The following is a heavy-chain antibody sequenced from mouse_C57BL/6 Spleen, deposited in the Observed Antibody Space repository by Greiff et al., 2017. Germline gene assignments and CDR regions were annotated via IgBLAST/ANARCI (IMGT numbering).Heavy chain of an antibody. D-gene: IGHD1-1*01. Sequence: QVQLKQPGAELVRPGSSVKLSCTASGYTFTSYWMHWVKQRPIQGLEWIGNIDPSDSETHYNQKFKDKATLTVDKSSSTAYMQLSSLTSADSAVYYCATKYYGSSHWYFDVWGTGTTVTVSS. CDR1: GYTFTSYW. CDR2: IDPSDSET. V-gene: IGHV1-52*01. J-gene: IGHJ1*03. CDR3: ATKYYGSSHWYFDV.